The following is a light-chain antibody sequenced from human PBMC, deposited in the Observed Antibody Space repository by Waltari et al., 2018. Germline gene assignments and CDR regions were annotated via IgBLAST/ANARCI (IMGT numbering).Light chain of an antibody. J-gene: IGLJ3*02. Sequence: QSVLTQPPSASGTPGQRVTISCSGSSSNIGSNYVYWYQQLPGTAPKLLSYRSNQRPSGVLARFAGSKSGTSASLAISGLRSEDEADYYCAAWDDNLSGGVFGGGTKLTVL. CDR1: SSNIGSNY. CDR2: RSN. CDR3: AAWDDNLSGGV. V-gene: IGLV1-47*01.